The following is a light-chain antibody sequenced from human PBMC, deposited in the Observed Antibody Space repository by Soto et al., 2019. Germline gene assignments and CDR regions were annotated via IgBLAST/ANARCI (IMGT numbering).Light chain of an antibody. CDR2: DAS. J-gene: IGKJ5*01. CDR1: QDISNY. V-gene: IGKV1-33*01. CDR3: QQYESLPLT. Sequence: DIQMTQSPSSLSASVGDRVTITCQASQDISNYLNWYQQKPGKAPKLLIYDASDLETGVPSRFSGSGSGTGFTFTISSLQPEDFATYYCQQYESLPLTFGQGTRLKIK.